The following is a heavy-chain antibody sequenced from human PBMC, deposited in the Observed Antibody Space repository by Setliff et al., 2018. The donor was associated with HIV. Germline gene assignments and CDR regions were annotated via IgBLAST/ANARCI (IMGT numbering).Heavy chain of an antibody. D-gene: IGHD5-18*01. CDR1: GYTFTAHF. J-gene: IGHJ4*02. Sequence: ASVKVSCKASGYTFTAHFLHWVRQAPGQGLEWMGRINPNSGAADYAQNFQGRVTMTRATSMSTAYMELSSLRSEDTAVYYCARDSEYSSVTWESGYSYGSFDYWGQGTLVTVSS. CDR2: INPNSGAA. V-gene: IGHV1-2*06. CDR3: ARDSEYSSVTWESGYSYGSFDY.